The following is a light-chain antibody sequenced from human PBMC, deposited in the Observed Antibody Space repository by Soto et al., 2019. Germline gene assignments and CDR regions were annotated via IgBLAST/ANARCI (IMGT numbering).Light chain of an antibody. V-gene: IGLV2-14*01. J-gene: IGLJ3*02. CDR1: TSDVGSHNF. Sequence: QSALTQPASVSGSPGQSITISCTGTTSDVGSHNFDSWYQQLPGKAPKLLIYEVTNRPSGTSNRFSGSKSGNTASLTISGLQAEDEADYYCSSFTNSILVFGGGTKVTVL. CDR3: SSFTNSILV. CDR2: EVT.